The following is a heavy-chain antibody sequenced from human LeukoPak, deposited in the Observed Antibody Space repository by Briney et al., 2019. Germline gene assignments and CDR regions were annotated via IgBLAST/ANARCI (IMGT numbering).Heavy chain of an antibody. CDR3: ARGSIAEAGSSKGYMDV. CDR1: GVTFSSYA. CDR2: ISYDGGNK. D-gene: IGHD6-13*01. Sequence: PGGSLRLSCASSGVTFSSYAMHSVCQAPGKGLERVAVISYDGGNKYYADSARVRFTISRDNSKNTQYLQMNSLRAENTPVYYCARGSIAEAGSSKGYMDVWGKGTTVTVSS. V-gene: IGHV3-30-3*01. J-gene: IGHJ6*03.